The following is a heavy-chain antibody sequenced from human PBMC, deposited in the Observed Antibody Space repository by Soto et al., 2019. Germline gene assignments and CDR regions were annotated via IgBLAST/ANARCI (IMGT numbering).Heavy chain of an antibody. J-gene: IGHJ4*02. CDR1: GYTFTSYD. Sequence: QVQLVQSGAEVKKPGASVKVSCKASGYTFTSYDINWVRQATGQGLEWMGWMNPNIGNTGYAQTFQGRVTMTRNTPISTAYTALSRLRSEDTAVDYGAREKGLSWTDGLWGQGTLVTVSS. CDR2: MNPNIGNT. CDR3: AREKGLSWTDGL. V-gene: IGHV1-8*01. D-gene: IGHD1-1*01.